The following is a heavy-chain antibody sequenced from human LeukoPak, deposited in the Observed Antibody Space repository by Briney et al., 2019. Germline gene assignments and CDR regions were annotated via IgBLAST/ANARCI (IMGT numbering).Heavy chain of an antibody. CDR3: ARDMGTFDERFDY. CDR1: GYTFTGYY. CDR2: ISTHNGNI. D-gene: IGHD2/OR15-2a*01. J-gene: IGHJ4*02. Sequence: ASVKVSCKASGYTFTGYYMHWVRQAPGQGLEWMGWISTHNGNIIYAQNLQGRVTVTTDTSTSTAYMELRSLRSDDTAVYYCARDMGTFDERFDYWGQGTLVTVSS. V-gene: IGHV1-18*04.